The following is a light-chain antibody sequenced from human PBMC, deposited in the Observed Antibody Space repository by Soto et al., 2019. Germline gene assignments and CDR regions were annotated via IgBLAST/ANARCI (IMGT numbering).Light chain of an antibody. CDR2: DAS. J-gene: IGKJ1*01. V-gene: IGKV3-11*01. CDR3: QQRSNWPRT. CDR1: QSVSSY. Sequence: EIVFTHYPDTLSFSPVERATLSCRASQSVSSYLAWYQQKPGQAPRLLIYDASNRATGIPARFSGSGSGTDFTLTISSLEPEDFAVYYCQQRSNWPRTFGQGTKVDIK.